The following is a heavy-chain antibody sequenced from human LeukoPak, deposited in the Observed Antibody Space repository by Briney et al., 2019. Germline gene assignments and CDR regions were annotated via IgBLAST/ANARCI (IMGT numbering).Heavy chain of an antibody. D-gene: IGHD5-18*01. J-gene: IGHJ4*02. V-gene: IGHV3-21*01. Sequence: GGSLRLSCAASGFTFSSYAMTWVRQAPGKGLEWVSSISSSSSYIYYADSVKGRLTISRDNAKNSLYLQMNSLRAEDTAVYYCARGLYSYGSSYFDYWGQGTLVTVSS. CDR2: ISSSSSYI. CDR3: ARGLYSYGSSYFDY. CDR1: GFTFSSYA.